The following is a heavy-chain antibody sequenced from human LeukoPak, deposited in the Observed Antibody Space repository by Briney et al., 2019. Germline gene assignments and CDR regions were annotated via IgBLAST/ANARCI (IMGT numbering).Heavy chain of an antibody. CDR1: GFTFSSYA. J-gene: IGHJ5*02. D-gene: IGHD6-19*01. CDR3: ATLATSGIAVAGYNWFDP. V-gene: IGHV3-23*01. CDR2: ISGSGGST. Sequence: GGSLRLSCAASGFTFSSYAMSWVRQAPGKGLEWVSAISGSGGSTYYADSVKGRFTISRDNSKNTLYLQMNSLRAEDTAVYYCATLATSGIAVAGYNWFDPWGQGTLVTVSS.